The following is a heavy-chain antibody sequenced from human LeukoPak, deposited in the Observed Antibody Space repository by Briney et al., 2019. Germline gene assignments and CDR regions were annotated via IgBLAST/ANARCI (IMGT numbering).Heavy chain of an antibody. V-gene: IGHV3-48*01. D-gene: IGHD3-22*01. CDR3: ARDFSGYFYDAFDI. Sequence: GGSLRLSCAASGFTFSSYGMSWVRQAPGKGLEWVSYISSSTSTIYYAVSVKGRLTISRDNAKTSLYLQMNSLRAEDTAVYYCARDFSGYFYDAFDIWGQGTMVTVSS. CDR1: GFTFSSYG. J-gene: IGHJ3*02. CDR2: ISSSTSTI.